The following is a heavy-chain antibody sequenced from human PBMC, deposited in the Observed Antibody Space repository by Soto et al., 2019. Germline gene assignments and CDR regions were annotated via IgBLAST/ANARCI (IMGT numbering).Heavy chain of an antibody. D-gene: IGHD2-2*01. V-gene: IGHV3-7*01. CDR3: ARRVSAAISSWFDP. J-gene: IGHJ5*02. CDR2: MKQDGSEK. Sequence: GGSLRLSCAASGFTFSSYWMSWVRQAPGKGLEWVANMKQDGSEKYYVDSVKGRFTISRDNAKNSLYLQMNSLRAEDTAVYYCARRVSAAISSWFDPWGQGTLVTVSS. CDR1: GFTFSSYW.